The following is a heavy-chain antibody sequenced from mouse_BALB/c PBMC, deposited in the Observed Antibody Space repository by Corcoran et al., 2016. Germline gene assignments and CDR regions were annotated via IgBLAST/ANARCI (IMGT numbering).Heavy chain of an antibody. Sequence: QNQLVQCGPELKKKGQTVKIFCKAPGYTFTNNGMNWAKQAPGKGLKWLGWINSYTGESTYADDFKGRFAFSLETSASTAYLHIKNLKNEETARYFGAREPDAMDYWGQGTSVTVSP. CDR1: GYTFTNNG. D-gene: IGHD6-1*01. J-gene: IGHJ4*01. CDR3: AREPDAMDY. CDR2: INSYTGES. V-gene: IGHV9-3-1*01.